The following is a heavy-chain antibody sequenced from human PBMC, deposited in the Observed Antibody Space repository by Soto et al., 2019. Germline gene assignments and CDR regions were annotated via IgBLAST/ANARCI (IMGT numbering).Heavy chain of an antibody. V-gene: IGHV4-39*01. D-gene: IGHD1-1*01. CDR1: GGSISSSSYY. J-gene: IGHJ4*02. CDR2: IYYSGST. Sequence: SETLSLTCTVSGGSISSSSYYWGWIRQPPGKGLEWIGSIYYSGSTYYNPSLRSRVTISVDTSKNQFSLKLSSVTAADTAVYYCARLVQADFDYWGQGTLVTVSS. CDR3: ARLVQADFDY.